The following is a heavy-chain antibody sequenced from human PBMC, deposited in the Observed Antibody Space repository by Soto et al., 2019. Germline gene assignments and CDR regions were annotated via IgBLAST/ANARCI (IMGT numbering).Heavy chain of an antibody. CDR1: GYTFTPYA. V-gene: IGHV1-3*01. J-gene: IGHJ5*02. D-gene: IGHD6-13*01. Sequence: QVQLVQSGAEVKKTGASVKVSCTASGYTFTPYAIHWVRHAPGQRLEWMGFINAGSGNTKYSQTFQGRLTLTKYTSAIRADMDLSSLRSEDTAIYYCARGLAADGAWGQGTLVTVSS. CDR3: ARGLAADGA. CDR2: INAGSGNT.